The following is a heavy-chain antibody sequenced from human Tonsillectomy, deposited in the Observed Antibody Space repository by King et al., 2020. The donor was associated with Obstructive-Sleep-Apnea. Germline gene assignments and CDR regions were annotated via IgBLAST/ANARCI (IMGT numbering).Heavy chain of an antibody. D-gene: IGHD2-15*01. CDR2: IYYSGST. J-gene: IGHJ5*02. CDR1: GGSISTSSSY. V-gene: IGHV4-39*06. Sequence: RLQLQESGPGLVKPSETLSLTCTVSGGSISTSSSYWGWIRQPPGKGLEWIGSIYYSGSTYYNPSLKSRVTISLDTSKNQFSLKLSSVTAADTAVYYCARYPWVVVVAAASAPGPWGQGTLVTVSS. CDR3: ARYPWVVVVAAASAPGP.